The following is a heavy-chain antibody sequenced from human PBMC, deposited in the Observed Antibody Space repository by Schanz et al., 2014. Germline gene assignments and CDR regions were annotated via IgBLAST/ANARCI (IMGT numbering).Heavy chain of an antibody. V-gene: IGHV3-7*01. CDR3: TRDRAYHSFDY. D-gene: IGHD1-26*01. CDR1: GFSFSVSW. J-gene: IGHJ4*02. Sequence: PLVEFGGGLVQPGGSLRLSCEASGFSFSVSWMNWVRQAPGKGLEWVATIKEDGSQKYYLDSEKGRFTISRDNARNSLYLQMTSLRAEDTALYYCTRDRAYHSFDYWGQGTLVTVSS. CDR2: IKEDGSQK.